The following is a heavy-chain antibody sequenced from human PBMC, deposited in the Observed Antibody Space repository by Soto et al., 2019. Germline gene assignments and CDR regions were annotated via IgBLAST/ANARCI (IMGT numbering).Heavy chain of an antibody. Sequence: GGSLRLSCAASGFTFSTYWMSWVRQAPGKGLEWVANIKQDGSEKYYVDSVKGRFTISRDNAKNSLYLQMNSLRAEDTAVYYCARGGTPFIITTFGVYWGQGTLVTVSS. CDR2: IKQDGSEK. CDR3: ARGGTPFIITTFGVY. CDR1: GFTFSTYW. V-gene: IGHV3-7*05. D-gene: IGHD3-3*01. J-gene: IGHJ4*02.